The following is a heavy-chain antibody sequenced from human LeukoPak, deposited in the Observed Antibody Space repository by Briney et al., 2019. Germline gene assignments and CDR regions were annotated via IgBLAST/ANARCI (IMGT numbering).Heavy chain of an antibody. Sequence: TSETLSLTCAVSGYSISSGYYWGWIRQPPGKGLEWIGSIYHSGSTYYNPSLKSRVTISVDTSKNQFSLKLSSVTAADTAVYYCARLPYCSSTSCYMAFDYWGQGTLVTVSS. CDR3: ARLPYCSSTSCYMAFDY. V-gene: IGHV4-38-2*01. CDR1: GYSISSGYY. J-gene: IGHJ4*02. D-gene: IGHD2-2*02. CDR2: IYHSGST.